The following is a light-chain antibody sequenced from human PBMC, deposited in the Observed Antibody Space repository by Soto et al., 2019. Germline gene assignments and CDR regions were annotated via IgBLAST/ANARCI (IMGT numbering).Light chain of an antibody. J-gene: IGLJ1*01. CDR2: GNT. CDR1: SSNIGAGYD. Sequence: QSVLTKPPSVSGAPGQRVTISCTGSSSNIGAGYDVHWYQQRPGTAPKLLIFGNTNRPSGVPDRFSGSKSGTSASLTITGLQAEDEGDYYCQSDDSTLSARYVFGTGTKVTVL. V-gene: IGLV1-40*01. CDR3: QSDDSTLSARYV.